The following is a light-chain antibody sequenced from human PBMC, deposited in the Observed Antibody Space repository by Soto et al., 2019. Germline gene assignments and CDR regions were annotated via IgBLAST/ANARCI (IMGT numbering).Light chain of an antibody. CDR1: SSEVSGYNY. CDR3: SSYTSSRTLV. Sequence: QSVLTQPASVSGSPGQSITISCTGTSSEVSGYNYVSWYQQHPGKVPKLMIYDVSDRPSGVSSRFSGSKAGNTASLTISGLQAEDEADYYCSSYTSSRTLVFGTGTKVTVL. J-gene: IGLJ1*01. V-gene: IGLV2-14*01. CDR2: DVS.